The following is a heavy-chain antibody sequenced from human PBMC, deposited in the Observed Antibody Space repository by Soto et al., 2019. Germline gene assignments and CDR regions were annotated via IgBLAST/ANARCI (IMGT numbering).Heavy chain of an antibody. CDR3: AATSLGY. CDR2: IYSGGST. D-gene: IGHD5-12*01. Sequence: EVQLVESGGGLVQPGGSLRLSCAASGFTVSSNYMSWVRQAPGKGLEWVSVIYSGGSTYYADSVKGRFTISRHNSNNTLYFQMNSLRAEDTAVYYCAATSLGYWGHRTLVTVSS. J-gene: IGHJ4*01. CDR1: GFTVSSNY. V-gene: IGHV3-53*04.